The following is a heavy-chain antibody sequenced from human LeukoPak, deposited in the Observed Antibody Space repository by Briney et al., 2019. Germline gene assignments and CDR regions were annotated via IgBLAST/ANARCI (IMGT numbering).Heavy chain of an antibody. D-gene: IGHD6-19*01. CDR2: INHSGST. CDR3: ARELGSSGWYDYFDY. CDR1: GGSFSGYY. V-gene: IGHV4-34*01. Sequence: SETLSLTCAVYGGSFSGYYWSWTRQPPGKGLEWIGEINHSGSTNYNPSLKSRVTISVDTSKNQFSLKLSSVTAADTAVYYCARELGSSGWYDYFDYWGQGTLVTVSS. J-gene: IGHJ4*02.